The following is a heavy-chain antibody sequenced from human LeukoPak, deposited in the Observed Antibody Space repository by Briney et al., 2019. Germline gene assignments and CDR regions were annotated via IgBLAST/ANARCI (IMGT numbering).Heavy chain of an antibody. CDR1: GGSISSYC. Sequence: PSETLSLTCTVSGGSISSYCWSWIRQPPGKGLEWIGYIYYSGSTNYNPSLKSRVTISVDTSKNQFSLKLSSVTAADTAVYYCARVYSYGYHDYWGQGTLVTVSS. D-gene: IGHD5-18*01. CDR2: IYYSGST. CDR3: ARVYSYGYHDY. J-gene: IGHJ4*02. V-gene: IGHV4-59*01.